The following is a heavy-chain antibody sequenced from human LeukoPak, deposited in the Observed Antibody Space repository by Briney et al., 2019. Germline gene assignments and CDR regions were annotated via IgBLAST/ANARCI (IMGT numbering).Heavy chain of an antibody. CDR3: ARGGFIAAAGTGGDY. CDR1: GFTFSSYW. CDR2: IKQDGSEK. Sequence: HPGGSLRLSCAASGFTFSSYWMSWVRQAPGKGLEWVANIKQDGSEKYYVDSVKGRFTISRDNAKNSLYLQMNSLRAEDTAVYYCARGGFIAAAGTGGDYWGQGTLVTVSS. V-gene: IGHV3-7*04. D-gene: IGHD6-13*01. J-gene: IGHJ4*02.